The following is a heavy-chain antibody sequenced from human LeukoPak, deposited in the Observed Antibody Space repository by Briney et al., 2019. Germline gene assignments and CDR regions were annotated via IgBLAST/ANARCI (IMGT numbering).Heavy chain of an antibody. Sequence: SETLSLTCTVSGGSISSYYWSWIRQPAGKGLEWIGRIYTSGSTNYNPSLKSRVTISVDTSKNQFSLKLSSVTAADTAVYYCAVSVGSGYENYFDYWGQGTLVTVSS. J-gene: IGHJ4*02. CDR1: GGSISSYY. V-gene: IGHV4-4*07. CDR3: AVSVGSGYENYFDY. CDR2: IYTSGST. D-gene: IGHD5-12*01.